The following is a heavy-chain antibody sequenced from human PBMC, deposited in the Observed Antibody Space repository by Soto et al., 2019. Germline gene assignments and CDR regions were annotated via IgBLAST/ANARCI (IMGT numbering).Heavy chain of an antibody. V-gene: IGHV5-51*01. D-gene: IGHD3-22*01. J-gene: IGHJ6*02. CDR3: ARLDSSGYYKDYYYYGMDV. Sequence: GESLKISCKGSGYSFTSYWIGWVRQMPGKGLEWMGIIYPGDSDTRYSPSFQGQVTISADKSISTAYLQWSSLKASDTAMYYCARLDSSGYYKDYYYYGMDVWGQGTTVTVSS. CDR1: GYSFTSYW. CDR2: IYPGDSDT.